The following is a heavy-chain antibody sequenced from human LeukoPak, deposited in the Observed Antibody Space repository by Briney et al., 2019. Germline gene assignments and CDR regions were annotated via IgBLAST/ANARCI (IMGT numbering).Heavy chain of an antibody. CDR2: ISAYNGNT. J-gene: IGHJ6*03. D-gene: IGHD6-13*01. V-gene: IGHV1-18*01. CDR1: GYTFTSYG. Sequence: ASVKVSCKASGYTFTSYGISWVRQAPGQGLEWMGWISAYNGNTNYAQKLQGRVTMTTDTSTSTAYMELSRLRSDDTAVYYCAREAAAGIRNYYMDVWGKGTTVTVSS. CDR3: AREAAAGIRNYYMDV.